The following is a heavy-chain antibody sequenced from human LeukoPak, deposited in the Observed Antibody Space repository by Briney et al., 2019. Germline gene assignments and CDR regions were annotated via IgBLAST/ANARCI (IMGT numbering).Heavy chain of an antibody. V-gene: IGHV4-34*01. J-gene: IGHJ4*02. CDR1: GGSFSGYY. CDR3: ARGGGIAAQDY. CDR2: ISHSGST. D-gene: IGHD6-6*01. Sequence: SETLSLTCAVYGGSFSGYYWSWIRQPPGKGLEWIGEISHSGSTKYNPSLKSRVTISVDKSKNQFSLKLSSVTAADTALYYCARGGGIAAQDYWGQGTLVTVSS.